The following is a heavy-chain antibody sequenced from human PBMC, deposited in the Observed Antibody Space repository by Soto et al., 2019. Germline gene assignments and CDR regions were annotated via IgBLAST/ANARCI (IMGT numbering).Heavy chain of an antibody. CDR2: IYFTGNT. CDR3: AGQTFTIAAASYGRSNWFDP. D-gene: IGHD6-25*01. Sequence: SETLSLTCSASGGSITSSSHFWGWVRQPPGKGLEWIGTIYFTGNTYYIPSLKSRLTMSIDTSKNEFSLRLNSVTAADTAVYYCAGQTFTIAAASYGRSNWFDPWGPGTLVTVSS. J-gene: IGHJ5*02. CDR1: GGSITSSSHF. V-gene: IGHV4-39*01.